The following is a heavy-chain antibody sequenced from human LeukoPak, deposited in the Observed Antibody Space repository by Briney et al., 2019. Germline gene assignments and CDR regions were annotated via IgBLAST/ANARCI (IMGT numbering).Heavy chain of an antibody. V-gene: IGHV4-39*01. CDR1: GGSISSSSYY. Sequence: PSETLSLTCTVSGGSISSSSYYWGWIRQPPGKGLEWIGSIYCSGSTYYNPSLKSRVTISVDTSKNQFSLKLSSVTAADTAVYYCARQDSSGWYLSWFDPWGQGTLVTVSS. CDR2: IYCSGST. J-gene: IGHJ5*02. CDR3: ARQDSSGWYLSWFDP. D-gene: IGHD6-19*01.